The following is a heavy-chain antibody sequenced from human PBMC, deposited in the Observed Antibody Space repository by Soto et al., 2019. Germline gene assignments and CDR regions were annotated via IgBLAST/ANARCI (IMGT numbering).Heavy chain of an antibody. CDR3: ARENRLTYYDFWSGYSYGMDV. J-gene: IGHJ6*02. D-gene: IGHD3-3*01. V-gene: IGHV1-3*01. CDR1: GYTCTIYA. Sequence: ASVKVSCKASGYTCTIYAMHGVGQSPLQRLDWMGWTNAGNGNTKYSQKFQGRVTITRDTSASTAYMELSSLRSEDTAVYYCARENRLTYYDFWSGYSYGMDVWGQGTTVTVSS. CDR2: TNAGNGNT.